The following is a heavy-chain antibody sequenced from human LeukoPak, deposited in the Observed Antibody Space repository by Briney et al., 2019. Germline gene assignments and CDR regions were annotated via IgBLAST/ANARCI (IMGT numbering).Heavy chain of an antibody. J-gene: IGHJ4*02. Sequence: PEGSLRLSCAGSGFTFSSYWKHWVRQGQGKRGVLWVARINSDRSNIRYADSVEGRFTISRDNAKNTLDLQMNSLRAEDTAVYYCVRGAPFDYWGQGTLVTVSS. CDR3: VRGAPFDY. CDR2: INSDRSNI. V-gene: IGHV3-74*01. CDR1: GFTFSSYW.